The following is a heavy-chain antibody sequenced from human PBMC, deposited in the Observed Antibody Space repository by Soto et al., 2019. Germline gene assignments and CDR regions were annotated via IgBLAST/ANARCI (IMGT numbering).Heavy chain of an antibody. CDR2: ISGSGGST. Sequence: GGSLRLSCAASGFTFSSYAMSWVRQAPGKGLEWVSAISGSGGSTYYADSVKGRFTISRDNSKNTLYLQMNSLRAEDTAVYYCVINEDLAYCGGDCYGHYYGMDVWGQGTTVTVSS. J-gene: IGHJ6*02. V-gene: IGHV3-23*01. CDR3: VINEDLAYCGGDCYGHYYGMDV. CDR1: GFTFSSYA. D-gene: IGHD2-21*02.